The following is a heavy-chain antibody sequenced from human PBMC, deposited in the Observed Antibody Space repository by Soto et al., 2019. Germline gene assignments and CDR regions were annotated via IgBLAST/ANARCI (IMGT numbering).Heavy chain of an antibody. CDR2: VYHSGAT. J-gene: IGHJ5*02. CDR3: ARERSFARPAGWFEP. Sequence: SETLSLTCDVSGYSMTSGFYWGWIRQTPGKGLEWIGSVYHSGATYYNPSLQSRVSISVDTSKSQFSLKLISATAADTGTYYCARERSFARPAGWFEPWGQGTQVTVSS. CDR1: GYSMTSGFY. D-gene: IGHD6-13*01. V-gene: IGHV4-38-2*02.